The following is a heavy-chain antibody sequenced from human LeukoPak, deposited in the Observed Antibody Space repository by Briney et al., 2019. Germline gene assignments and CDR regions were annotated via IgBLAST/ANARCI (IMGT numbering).Heavy chain of an antibody. V-gene: IGHV3-21*01. CDR1: GFTFSTYS. CDR3: ARAGSIRFDH. J-gene: IGHJ4*02. D-gene: IGHD1-26*01. CDR2: ISSSSTYI. Sequence: AGGSLRLSCAASGFTFSTYSMSWVRQAPGKGLEWVSSISSSSTYIYYADSVKGRFTISRDNAKNSLFLQMNSLRAEDTAVYYCARAGSIRFDHWGQGTLVTVSS.